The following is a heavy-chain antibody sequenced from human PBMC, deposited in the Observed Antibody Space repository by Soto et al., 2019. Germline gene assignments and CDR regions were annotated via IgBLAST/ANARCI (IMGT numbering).Heavy chain of an antibody. CDR2: ISSSTRTI. D-gene: IGHD3-16*01. J-gene: IGHJ4*02. CDR3: ARDDEMGYFDY. V-gene: IGHV3-48*01. Sequence: EVQLVESGGGLVQPGGSLRLSCAASGFTFSSHSMNWVRRAPGKGLEWVSYISSSTRTIYYADSVKGRFTVSRDNAKTSLYLQMNSLRAEDTAVYYCARDDEMGYFDYWGQATLVTVSS. CDR1: GFTFSSHS.